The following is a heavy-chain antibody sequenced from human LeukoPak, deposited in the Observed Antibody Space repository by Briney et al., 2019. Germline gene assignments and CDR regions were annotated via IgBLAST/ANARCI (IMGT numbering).Heavy chain of an antibody. CDR3: ARKYYYGSGTQYYFDY. CDR1: GFTFSSYG. CDR2: ISGSGGST. Sequence: GGSLRLSCAASGFTFSSYGMSWVRQAPGKGLEWVSAISGSGGSTYYADSVKGRFTISRDNAKNSLYLQMNSLRAEDTALYYCARKYYYGSGTQYYFDYWGQGTLVTVSS. J-gene: IGHJ4*02. V-gene: IGHV3-23*01. D-gene: IGHD3-10*01.